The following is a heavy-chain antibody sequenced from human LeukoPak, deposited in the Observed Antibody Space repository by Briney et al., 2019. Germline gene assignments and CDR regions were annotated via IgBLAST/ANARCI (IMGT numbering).Heavy chain of an antibody. CDR3: AKVHSSSLDAFDI. CDR1: GFTFSTYG. D-gene: IGHD6-6*01. V-gene: IGHV3-33*06. Sequence: GGSLRLSCGASGFTFSTYGMHWVRQAPGKGLEWVAVIWADGRNKFYADSVRGRFTISRDNARNTVSLQMNSLRAEDTAVYYCAKVHSSSLDAFDIWGQGTMVTVSS. CDR2: IWADGRNK. J-gene: IGHJ3*02.